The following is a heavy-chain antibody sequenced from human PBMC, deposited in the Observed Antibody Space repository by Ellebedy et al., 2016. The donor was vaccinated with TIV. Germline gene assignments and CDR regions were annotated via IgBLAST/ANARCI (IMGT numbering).Heavy chain of an antibody. CDR2: IYYSGST. J-gene: IGHJ4*02. D-gene: IGHD3-16*02. CDR1: GGSISSYY. CDR3: ARITFGGVIAH. Sequence: MPSETLSLTCTVSGGSISSYYWSWIRQPPGKGLEWIGYIYYSGSTNYNPSLKSRVTISVDTSKNQFSLKLSSVTAADTAVYYCARITFGGVIAHWGQGTLVTVSS. V-gene: IGHV4-59*08.